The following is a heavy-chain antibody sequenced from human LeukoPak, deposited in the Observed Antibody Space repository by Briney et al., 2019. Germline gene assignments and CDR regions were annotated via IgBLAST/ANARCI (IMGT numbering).Heavy chain of an antibody. Sequence: SDTLSLTCAVSGYSISSDNWWGWIRQPPGRGLEWIGYIYYSGSTYYNPSLKSRVTMSIDTSNNQFSLKLTSVTAVDTAVYYCVKKIAAAAWFDPWGQGTLVTVSS. D-gene: IGHD6-13*01. V-gene: IGHV4-28*01. CDR3: VKKIAAAAWFDP. J-gene: IGHJ5*02. CDR1: GYSISSDNW. CDR2: IYYSGST.